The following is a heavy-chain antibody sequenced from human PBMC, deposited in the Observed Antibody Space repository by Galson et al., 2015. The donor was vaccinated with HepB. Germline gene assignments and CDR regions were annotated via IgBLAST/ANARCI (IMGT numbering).Heavy chain of an antibody. CDR3: AKPYCSSTSCYNPPGY. D-gene: IGHD2-2*02. V-gene: IGHV3-30*18. CDR1: GFTFSSYG. J-gene: IGHJ4*02. CDR2: ISYDGSNK. Sequence: SLRLSCAASGFTFSSYGMHWVRQAPGKGLEWVAVISYDGSNKYYADSVKGRFTISRDNSKNTLYLQMNSLRAEDTAVYYCAKPYCSSTSCYNPPGYWGQGTLVTVSS.